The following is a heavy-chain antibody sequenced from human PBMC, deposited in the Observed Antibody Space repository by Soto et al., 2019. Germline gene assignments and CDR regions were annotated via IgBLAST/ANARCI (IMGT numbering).Heavy chain of an antibody. CDR1: GFSLSTSGVG. CDR3: AHRLCDSSCYWDVGFFDY. J-gene: IGHJ4*02. Sequence: SGPTLVNPTQTLTLTCTFSGFSLSTSGVGVGWIRQPPGKALDWLTLIYWDGDKRYSPSLKSRLTITKDTSKNQVVLTMTNMDSVDTGTYYCAHRLCDSSCYWDVGFFDYWGQGTLVTVSS. D-gene: IGHD2-15*01. V-gene: IGHV2-5*02. CDR2: IYWDGDK.